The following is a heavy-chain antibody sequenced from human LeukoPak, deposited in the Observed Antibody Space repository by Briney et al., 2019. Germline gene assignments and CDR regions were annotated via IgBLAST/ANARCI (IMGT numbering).Heavy chain of an antibody. Sequence: PGGSLRLSCAASGFTISSYGMSWVRQAPGKGLEWVSAISGSGGSTYYADSVKGRFTISRDNAKNSLYLQMNSLRAEDTAVYYCARTKEMATISYFDSWGQGTLVTVSS. D-gene: IGHD5-24*01. J-gene: IGHJ4*02. CDR2: ISGSGGST. CDR3: ARTKEMATISYFDS. CDR1: GFTISSYG. V-gene: IGHV3-23*01.